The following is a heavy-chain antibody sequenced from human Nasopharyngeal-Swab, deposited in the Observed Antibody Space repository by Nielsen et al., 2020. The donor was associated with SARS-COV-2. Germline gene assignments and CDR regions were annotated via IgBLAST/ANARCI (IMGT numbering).Heavy chain of an antibody. Sequence: GESLKISCAASGFTFSSYAMSWVRQAPGKGLEWVSAISGSGGSTYYADSVKGRFTISRDNSKNTLYLQMNSLGAEDTAVYYCAKERPVVVAATDNDYWGQGTLVTVSS. J-gene: IGHJ4*02. CDR3: AKERPVVVAATDNDY. V-gene: IGHV3-23*01. CDR1: GFTFSSYA. D-gene: IGHD2-15*01. CDR2: ISGSGGST.